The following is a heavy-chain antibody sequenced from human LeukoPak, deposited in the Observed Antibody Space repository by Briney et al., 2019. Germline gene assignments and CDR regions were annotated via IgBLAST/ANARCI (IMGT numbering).Heavy chain of an antibody. J-gene: IGHJ3*02. CDR1: GFTFDDYC. CDR2: ITWRGGGT. V-gene: IGHV3-20*04. Sequence: GGALRLSCAASGFTFDDYCMSWVRQAPGKGLEWVSGITWRGGGTAYADSVKGRFTISRDNSKYTLYLQMNSLRAEDTAVYYCAKGPQFRNAVDAFDIWGQGTMVTVSS. CDR3: AKGPQFRNAVDAFDI. D-gene: IGHD1-1*01.